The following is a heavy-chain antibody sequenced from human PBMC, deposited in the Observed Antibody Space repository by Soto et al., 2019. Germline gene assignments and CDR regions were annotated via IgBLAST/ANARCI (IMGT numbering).Heavy chain of an antibody. V-gene: IGHV3-21*01. CDR1: GFTFSYYG. Sequence: GGSLRLSCAASGFTFSYYGMHWVRQAPGKGLEWVSSISSSSSYIYYADSVKGRFTISRDNAKNSLYLQMNSLRAEDTAVYYCASPLRRGNDAFDIWGQGTMVTVSS. CDR3: ASPLRRGNDAFDI. J-gene: IGHJ3*02. CDR2: ISSSSSYI.